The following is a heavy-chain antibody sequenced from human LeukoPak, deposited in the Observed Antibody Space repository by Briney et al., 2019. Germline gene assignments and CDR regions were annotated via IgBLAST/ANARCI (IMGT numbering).Heavy chain of an antibody. D-gene: IGHD3-9*01. CDR3: ARLVIIPWDAFDI. CDR1: GDSFSSNSAA. CDR2: TYYRSKWYN. Sequence: SQTLSLTCALSGDSFSSNSAAWHWIRQSPSRGLEWLVRTYYRSKWYNDYAVSVKSRITINPDTSKNQFSLQLNSVTPEDTAVYYCARLVIIPWDAFDIWGQGTMVTVSS. V-gene: IGHV6-1*01. J-gene: IGHJ3*02.